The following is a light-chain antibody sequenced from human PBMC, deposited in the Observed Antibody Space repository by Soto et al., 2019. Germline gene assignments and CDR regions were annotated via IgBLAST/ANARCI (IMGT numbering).Light chain of an antibody. V-gene: IGKV3D-20*02. CDR2: GTS. CDR1: QSVSNNY. CDR3: QQRSNWPPS. J-gene: IGKJ5*01. Sequence: IVLTQSPCTLSLSPGERATLSCRASQSVSNNYLAWYQQKPGQAPRLLIYGTSNRATGIPDRFSGSGSGTDFSLTISSLEPEDFAVYYCQQRSNWPPSFGQGTRLEI.